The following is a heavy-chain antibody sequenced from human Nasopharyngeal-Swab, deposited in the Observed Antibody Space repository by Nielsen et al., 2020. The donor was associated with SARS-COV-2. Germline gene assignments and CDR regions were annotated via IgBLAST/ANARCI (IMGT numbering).Heavy chain of an antibody. CDR2: INTNTGNP. Sequence: ASVKVSCKASGYTFTSYAMNWVRQAPGQGLEWMGWINTNTGNPTYAQGFTGRFVFSLDTSVSTAYLQISSLKAEDTAVYYCARPGWEPYTYYYCGMDVWGQGTTVTVSS. CDR3: ARPGWEPYTYYYCGMDV. D-gene: IGHD1-26*01. V-gene: IGHV7-4-1*02. CDR1: GYTFTSYA. J-gene: IGHJ6*02.